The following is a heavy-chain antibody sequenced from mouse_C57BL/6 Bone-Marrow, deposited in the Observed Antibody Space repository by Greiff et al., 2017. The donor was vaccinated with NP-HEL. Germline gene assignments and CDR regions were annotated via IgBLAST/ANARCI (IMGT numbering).Heavy chain of an antibody. CDR2: INPSTGGT. Sequence: EVKLMESGPELVKPGASVKISCKASGYSFTGYYMNWVKQSPEKSLEWIGEINPSTGGTTYNQKFKAKATLTVDKSSSTAYMQLKSLTSEDSAVYYCARYPYGYDGAWFAYWGQGTLVTVSA. J-gene: IGHJ3*01. D-gene: IGHD2-2*01. CDR1: GYSFTGYY. CDR3: ARYPYGYDGAWFAY. V-gene: IGHV1-42*01.